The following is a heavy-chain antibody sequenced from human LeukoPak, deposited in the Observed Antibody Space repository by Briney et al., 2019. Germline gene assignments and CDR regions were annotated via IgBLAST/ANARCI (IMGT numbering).Heavy chain of an antibody. J-gene: IGHJ4*02. CDR2: FYYTGST. D-gene: IGHD3-22*01. CDR1: GGSINSYY. Sequence: SETLSLTCIVSGGSINSYYWSCIRQPPGKALEWIGDFYYTGSTNYNPSLKSRVTMSVDTSKNQFSLKLSSVTAADTAVYYCATYYYDSSGYSFHFDSWGQGTLVTVSS. CDR3: ATYYYDSSGYSFHFDS. V-gene: IGHV4-59*01.